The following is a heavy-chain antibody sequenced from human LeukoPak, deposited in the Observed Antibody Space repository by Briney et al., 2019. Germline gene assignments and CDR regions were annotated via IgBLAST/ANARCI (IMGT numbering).Heavy chain of an antibody. D-gene: IGHD3-22*01. J-gene: IGHJ4*02. CDR1: GFDFITYS. CDR2: ISISSSTI. Sequence: GGSLRLSCAASGFDFITYSMNWVRQAPGKGLEWISYISISSSTIYYADSVKGRFTISRDNSKNTLYLQMNSLRAEDTAVYYCAKALYDSSGYYQYYFDYWGQGTLVTVSS. CDR3: AKALYDSSGYYQYYFDY. V-gene: IGHV3-48*01.